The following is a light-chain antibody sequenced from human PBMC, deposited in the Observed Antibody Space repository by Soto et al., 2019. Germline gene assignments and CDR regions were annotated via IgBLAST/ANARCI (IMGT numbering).Light chain of an antibody. Sequence: QSALTQPPSASGSPGRSVTISCTGTSSDVGGHNYVSWYQQHPGKAPKLLIYEVTERPSGVPARFSGSKSGNKASLTVSGLQAEDEAYYHCSSYAGSNNLVFGGGTKLTVL. J-gene: IGLJ2*01. CDR3: SSYAGSNNLV. V-gene: IGLV2-8*01. CDR1: SSDVGGHNY. CDR2: EVT.